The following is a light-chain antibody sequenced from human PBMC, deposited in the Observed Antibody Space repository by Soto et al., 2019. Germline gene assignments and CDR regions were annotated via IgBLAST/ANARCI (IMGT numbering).Light chain of an antibody. J-gene: IGLJ1*01. CDR3: AAWDDNLNAYV. CDR1: TSNIGTFY. CDR2: IGD. Sequence: QAVLTQPPSTSSTPGQTVTISCSGSTSNIGTFYVYWYQHLPGTAPKLLIYIGDQRASGVSDRLSASKSGTSASLAISGLRSDDEADYYCAAWDDNLNAYVFGSGTKLTVL. V-gene: IGLV1-47*02.